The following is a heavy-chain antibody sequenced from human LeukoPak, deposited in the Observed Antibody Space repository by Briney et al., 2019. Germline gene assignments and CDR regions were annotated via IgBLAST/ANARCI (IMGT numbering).Heavy chain of an antibody. Sequence: GGSLRLSCAASGFTFSTYAMSWVRQAPGKGLECVSSISGRDGSTYYADSVKGRFTISRDNSKNTLYLQMNSLRAEDTAVYYCAISGGYWAWAHWGQGTLVTVSS. D-gene: IGHD1-26*01. CDR2: ISGRDGST. CDR3: AISGGYWAWAH. V-gene: IGHV3-23*01. J-gene: IGHJ4*02. CDR1: GFTFSTYA.